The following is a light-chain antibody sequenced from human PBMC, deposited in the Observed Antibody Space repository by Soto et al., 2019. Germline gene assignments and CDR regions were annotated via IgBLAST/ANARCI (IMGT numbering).Light chain of an antibody. CDR1: QTVGSN. CDR3: QQYNTRHQT. Sequence: EVVLTQSPATLSVSPGERASLSCRASQTVGSNLAWYQHKPGQAPRLLISGASTRATGVPARFSGSGSGTEFALTIRGLQSEDFTVYFCQQYNTRHQTLGQGTKVDLK. CDR2: GAS. V-gene: IGKV3-15*01. J-gene: IGKJ1*01.